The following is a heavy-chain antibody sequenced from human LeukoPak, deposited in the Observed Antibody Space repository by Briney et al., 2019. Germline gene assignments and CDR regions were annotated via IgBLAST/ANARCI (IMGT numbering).Heavy chain of an antibody. D-gene: IGHD6-13*01. J-gene: IGHJ4*02. CDR3: ARGGGIAAAGTNY. CDR2: INPSGGST. Sequence: SVKVSCKTSGYSFTAFYIHWVRQAPGQGLEWMGIINPSGGSTSYAQKFQGRVTMTRDTSTSTVYMELSSLRSEDTAVYYCARGGGIAAAGTNYWGQGTLVTVST. V-gene: IGHV1-46*01. CDR1: GYSFTAFY.